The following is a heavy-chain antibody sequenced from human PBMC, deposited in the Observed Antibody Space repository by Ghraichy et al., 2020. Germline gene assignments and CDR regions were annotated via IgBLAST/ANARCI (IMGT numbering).Heavy chain of an antibody. V-gene: IGHV1-2*06. CDR1: GYTFTGYY. CDR2: INPNSGST. J-gene: IGHJ5*02. CDR3: ASLSMDNWFDP. Sequence: ASVKVSCKASGYTFTGYYIHWVRQAPGQGLEWMGRINPNSGSTNYAQKFQGRVTMTRDTSISTAYMELSRLRSDDTAVYYCASLSMDNWFDPSGQGTLVTVS. D-gene: IGHD2-2*03.